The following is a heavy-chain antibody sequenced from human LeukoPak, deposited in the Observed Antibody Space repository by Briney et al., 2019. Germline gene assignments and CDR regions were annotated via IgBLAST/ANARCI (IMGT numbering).Heavy chain of an antibody. CDR1: GYTFTGFW. J-gene: IGHJ4*02. Sequence: ASVKVSCKASGYTFTGFWIHWVRQAPGQGFEWMGWINPNNGGTNYAQKFQGRVTMTRDMSTSTVYMELSSLRSEDTAVYYCARDVVGIEGGYFDYWGQGTLVTVSS. CDR3: ARDVVGIEGGYFDY. D-gene: IGHD2-21*01. V-gene: IGHV1-2*02. CDR2: INPNNGGT.